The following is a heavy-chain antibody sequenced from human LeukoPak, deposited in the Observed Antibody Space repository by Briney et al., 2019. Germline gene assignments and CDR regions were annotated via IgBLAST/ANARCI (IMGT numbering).Heavy chain of an antibody. Sequence: GGSLRLSCTPSGLTFSTSGFNWGRQAPGKGLEWVASICPTGFDRYHAASIKGRFTISRDNANNFLYLQMDSLRAEDTAVYYCATETNGRHYDYWGQGTLLTVSS. CDR1: GLTFSTSG. V-gene: IGHV3-21*01. CDR2: ICPTGFDR. D-gene: IGHD1-14*01. J-gene: IGHJ4*02. CDR3: ATETNGRHYDY.